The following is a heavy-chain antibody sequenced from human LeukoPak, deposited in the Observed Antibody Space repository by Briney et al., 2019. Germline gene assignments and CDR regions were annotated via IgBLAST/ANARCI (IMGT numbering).Heavy chain of an antibody. CDR1: GYTFTSYG. V-gene: IGHV1-18*01. CDR3: ARKREKAGGYDILTGYLPQYYYYGMDV. D-gene: IGHD3-9*01. J-gene: IGHJ6*02. CDR2: ISAYNGNT. Sequence: ASVKVSCKASGYTFTSYGISWVRQAPGQGLEWMGWISAYNGNTNYAQKLQGRVTMTTGTSTSTAYMELRSLRSDDTAVYYCARKREKAGGYDILTGYLPQYYYYGMDVWGQGTTVTVSS.